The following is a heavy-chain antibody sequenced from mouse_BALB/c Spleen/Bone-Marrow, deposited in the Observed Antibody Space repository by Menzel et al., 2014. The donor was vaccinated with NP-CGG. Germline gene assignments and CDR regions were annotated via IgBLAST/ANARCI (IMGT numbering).Heavy chain of an antibody. CDR3: GRGDGSMDY. V-gene: IGHV5-6*01. Sequence: EVQVVESGGDLVKPGGSLKLSCAASELTYSSYGMSWVRQTPDKRLEWVATISGGDAYTYYPDSVKGRFTISRDSAKNFLYLQMSSLKSEDTAMYYCGRGDGSMDYWGQGTSVTVSS. J-gene: IGHJ4*01. CDR2: ISGGDAYT. CDR1: ELTYSSYG. D-gene: IGHD3-3*01.